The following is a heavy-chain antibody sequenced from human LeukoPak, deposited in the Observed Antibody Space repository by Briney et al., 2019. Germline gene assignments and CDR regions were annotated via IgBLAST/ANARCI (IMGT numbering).Heavy chain of an antibody. CDR3: ARVYVCTDMVDFDY. V-gene: IGHV3-74*01. D-gene: IGHD5-18*01. CDR1: GFSFSSYW. Sequence: PGGSLRLSCAASGFSFSSYWMHWVRQAPGKGLVWVSRIKGDGSYITYADSVKGRFTISRDNAKNTLYLQMNGLRADDTAVYYCARVYVCTDMVDFDYWGQGTLVTVSS. CDR2: IKGDGSYI. J-gene: IGHJ4*02.